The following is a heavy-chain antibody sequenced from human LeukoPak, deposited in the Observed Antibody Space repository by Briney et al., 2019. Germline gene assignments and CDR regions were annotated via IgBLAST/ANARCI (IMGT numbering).Heavy chain of an antibody. CDR1: GYSISSGYY. V-gene: IGHV4-38-2*02. Sequence: SETLSLTCTVYGYSISSGYYWGWIRQPPGKGLEWIGSIYHSGSTYYNPSLKSRVTISVDTSKNQFSLKLNSVTAADTAVYYCARDIYGPNDYWGQGTLVTVSS. J-gene: IGHJ4*02. D-gene: IGHD4-17*01. CDR3: ARDIYGPNDY. CDR2: IYHSGST.